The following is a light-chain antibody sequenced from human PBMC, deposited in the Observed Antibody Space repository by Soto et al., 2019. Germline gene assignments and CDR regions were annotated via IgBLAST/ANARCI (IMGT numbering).Light chain of an antibody. V-gene: IGKV3-20*01. CDR3: QQYAGSPRT. CDR2: GAS. Sequence: EIVLTQSPGTLSLSPGERATLFCRASQTITTSQLAWYQQKPGQAPRVLIFGASNRATGIPDRFSGSGSGTDFTLTISRLEPEDFAIYYCQQYAGSPRTSGQGTTVEVK. CDR1: QTITTSQ. J-gene: IGKJ1*01.